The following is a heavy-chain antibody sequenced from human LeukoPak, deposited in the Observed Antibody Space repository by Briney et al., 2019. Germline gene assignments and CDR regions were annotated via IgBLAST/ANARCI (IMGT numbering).Heavy chain of an antibody. CDR1: GGTFSSYA. CDR2: IIPIFGTA. V-gene: IGHV1-69*13. Sequence: ASVKVPCKASGGTFSSYAISWVRQAPGQGLEWMGGIIPIFGTANYAQKFQGRVTITADESTSTAYMELSSLRSEDTAVYYCARDLRSSGWYSGYYYYGMDVWGQGTTVTVSS. CDR3: ARDLRSSGWYSGYYYYGMDV. J-gene: IGHJ6*02. D-gene: IGHD6-19*01.